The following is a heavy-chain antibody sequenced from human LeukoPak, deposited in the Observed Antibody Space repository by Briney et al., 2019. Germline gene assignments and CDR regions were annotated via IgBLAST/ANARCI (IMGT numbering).Heavy chain of an antibody. CDR1: GGSISSYY. Sequence: SETLSLTCTVSGGSISSYYWSWIRQPAGKGLEWIGRIYTSGSTNYNPSLKSRVTISVDTSKNQFSLKLSSVTAADTAVYYCASTHTYYYDSSGYSIDYWGQGTLVTVSS. CDR3: ASTHTYYYDSSGYSIDY. CDR2: IYTSGST. J-gene: IGHJ4*02. D-gene: IGHD3-22*01. V-gene: IGHV4-4*07.